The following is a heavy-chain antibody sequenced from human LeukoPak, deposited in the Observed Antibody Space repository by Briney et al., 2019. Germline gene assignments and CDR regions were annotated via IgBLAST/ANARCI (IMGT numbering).Heavy chain of an antibody. Sequence: ASVKVSCKASGYTFTGYYMHWVRQAPGQGLEWMGWINPNSGGTNYAQKFQGRVTMTRDTSISTAYMELSRLRSDDTAVYYCARDRDCDSSGYYFDFLFDYWGQGTLVTVSS. V-gene: IGHV1-2*02. CDR3: ARDRDCDSSGYYFDFLFDY. CDR1: GYTFTGYY. CDR2: INPNSGGT. J-gene: IGHJ4*02. D-gene: IGHD3-22*01.